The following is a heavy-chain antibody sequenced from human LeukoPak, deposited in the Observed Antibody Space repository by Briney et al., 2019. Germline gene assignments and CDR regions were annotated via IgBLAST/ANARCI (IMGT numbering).Heavy chain of an antibody. CDR2: MNPNSGNT. CDR1: GYTFTSYD. V-gene: IGHV1-8*01. Sequence: ASVKVSCKASGYTFTSYDINWVRQATGQGLEWMGWMNPNSGNTGYAQKFQGRVTMTRNTSISTAYMELSSLRSEDTAVYYCARDPRGWLSHPYYYGMDVWGQGTTVTVSS. D-gene: IGHD3-22*01. J-gene: IGHJ6*02. CDR3: ARDPRGWLSHPYYYGMDV.